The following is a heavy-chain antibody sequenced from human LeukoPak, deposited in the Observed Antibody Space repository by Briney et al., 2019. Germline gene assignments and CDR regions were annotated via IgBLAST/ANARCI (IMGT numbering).Heavy chain of an antibody. CDR1: GFTFSDYY. V-gene: IGHV3-11*04. J-gene: IGHJ4*02. D-gene: IGHD2-21*01. CDR2: ISKSGSTI. CDR3: ARDGPSSGGAFDY. Sequence: GGSLRLSCAASGFTFSDYYLSWIRQAPGKELEWVSYISKSGSTISYADSVKGRFTISRDNAKNSLYLQMNSLRAEDTAVYYCARDGPSSGGAFDYWGQGVLVTVSS.